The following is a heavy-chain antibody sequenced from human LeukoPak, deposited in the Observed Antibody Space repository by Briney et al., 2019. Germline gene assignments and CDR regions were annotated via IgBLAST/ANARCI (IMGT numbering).Heavy chain of an antibody. D-gene: IGHD4-17*01. CDR2: ISAYNGNT. Sequence: ASVKVSCKASGYTFTSYGISWVRQAPGQGLEWMGWISAYNGNTSYAQKLQGRVTMTTDTSTSTAYMELRSLRSDDTAVYYCARVDGDYGDYLDYFDYWGQGTLVTVSS. J-gene: IGHJ4*02. CDR1: GYTFTSYG. CDR3: ARVDGDYGDYLDYFDY. V-gene: IGHV1-18*01.